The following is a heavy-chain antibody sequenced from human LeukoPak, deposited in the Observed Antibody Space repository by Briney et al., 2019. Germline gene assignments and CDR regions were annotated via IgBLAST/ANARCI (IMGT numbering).Heavy chain of an antibody. CDR3: AREGPIAVAGYFDY. D-gene: IGHD6-19*01. Sequence: GGSLRLSCAASGFTVSSNYMSWVRQAPGKGLEWVSVIYSGGSTYYADSVKGRFTISRDNSKNTLYLQMNSLRAEDTAVYYCAREGPIAVAGYFDYWGQGTLVTVSS. J-gene: IGHJ4*02. V-gene: IGHV3-66*01. CDR1: GFTVSSNY. CDR2: IYSGGST.